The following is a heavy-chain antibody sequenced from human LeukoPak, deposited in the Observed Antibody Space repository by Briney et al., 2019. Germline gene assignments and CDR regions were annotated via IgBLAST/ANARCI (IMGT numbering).Heavy chain of an antibody. CDR2: ISGGGGST. J-gene: IGHJ4*02. D-gene: IGHD5-12*01. CDR3: AKDSRGYSGYDFDS. V-gene: IGHV3-23*01. CDR1: GFTFKSDA. Sequence: GGSLRLSCAASGFTFKSDAMSWVRQAPGKGLEWVSGISGGGGSTYYADSVKGRFTISRDNSKKKLYLQMNSLRAEDTAVYYCAKDSRGYSGYDFDSWGQGSLVTVSS.